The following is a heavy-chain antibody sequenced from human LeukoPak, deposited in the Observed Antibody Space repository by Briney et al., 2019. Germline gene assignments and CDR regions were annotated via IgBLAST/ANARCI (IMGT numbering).Heavy chain of an antibody. D-gene: IGHD6-6*01. CDR1: GFTFSSYA. CDR2: ISGSGGNT. V-gene: IGHV3-23*01. J-gene: IGHJ4*02. Sequence: PGGSLRLSCAASGFTFSSYAMSWVRQAPGKGLEWVSAISGSGGNTYYADSVRGRFTISRENSKNTLYLEMNSLRAEDTAVYYCAIGRISARPGLDYWGQGTLVTVSS. CDR3: AIGRISARPGLDY.